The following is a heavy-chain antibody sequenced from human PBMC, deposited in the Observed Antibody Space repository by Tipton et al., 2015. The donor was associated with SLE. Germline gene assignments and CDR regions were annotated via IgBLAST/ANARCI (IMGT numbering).Heavy chain of an antibody. V-gene: IGHV3-64*01. D-gene: IGHD3-22*01. CDR1: GFTFTSFA. Sequence: SLRLSCAASGFTFTSFAMNWVRQAPGKGLEWVSSISGSGGSTYYANSVKGRFTISRDNSKNTLYLQMGSLRAEDMAVYYCARDRGGVTMTFDYWGQGTLVTVSS. CDR3: ARDRGGVTMTFDY. CDR2: ISGSGGST. J-gene: IGHJ4*02.